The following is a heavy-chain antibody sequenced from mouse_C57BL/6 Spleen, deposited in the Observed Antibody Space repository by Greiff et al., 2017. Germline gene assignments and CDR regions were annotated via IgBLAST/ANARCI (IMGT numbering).Heavy chain of an antibody. V-gene: IGHV1-26*01. CDR2: INPTNGGT. J-gene: IGHJ2*01. Sequence: EVQLQQSGPELVKPGASVKISCKASGYTFTDYYMNWVKQSHGKSLEWIGDINPTNGGTSYTEQFKGKATLTVDRSSSTAYMELRSLTSEDSAVYYCARKGPELVYYFGYWGQGTTLTVSS. CDR3: ARKGPELVYYFGY. CDR1: GYTFTDYY.